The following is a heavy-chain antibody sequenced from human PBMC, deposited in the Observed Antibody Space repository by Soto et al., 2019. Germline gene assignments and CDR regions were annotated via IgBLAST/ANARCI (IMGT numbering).Heavy chain of an antibody. D-gene: IGHD5-12*01. J-gene: IGHJ4*02. CDR3: ARSPRVIVAAKGTLDY. Sequence: QVQLVQSGGEVKKPGASVKVSCKASGYTFTTFGITWVRQAPGQGLEWMGWISTSTGNTNYAQKLQGRVTLTTDTSTRTAYLGLRSLTSDDTAVYYCARSPRVIVAAKGTLDYWGQVTLVTVTS. V-gene: IGHV1-18*04. CDR2: ISTSTGNT. CDR1: GYTFTTFG.